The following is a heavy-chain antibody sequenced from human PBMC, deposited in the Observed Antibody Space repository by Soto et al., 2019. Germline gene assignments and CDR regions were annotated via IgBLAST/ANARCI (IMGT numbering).Heavy chain of an antibody. CDR1: GFTFSSYW. CDR3: AIEGTYYDILTGYYTDY. Sequence: VQLVESGGGLVKPGGSLRLSCAASGFTFSSYWMSWVRQAPGKGLEWVANIKQDGSEKYYVDSVKGRFTISRYNAKNSLYLQMNSLRDEDTAVYYCAIEGTYYDILTGYYTDYWGQGTLVTVSS. V-gene: IGHV3-7*01. CDR2: IKQDGSEK. J-gene: IGHJ4*02. D-gene: IGHD3-9*01.